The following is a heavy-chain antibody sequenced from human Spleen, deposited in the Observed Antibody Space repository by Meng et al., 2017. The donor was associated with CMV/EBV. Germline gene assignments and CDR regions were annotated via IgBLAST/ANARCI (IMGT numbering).Heavy chain of an antibody. Sequence: GESLKISCAASEFTFSNFAMSWVRQAPGRGLAWVSAITASGGSTYYADSVKGRFTVSRANAKNTLYLQMNSLRAEDTAVYYCAKAFSASWYREYYDDWGQGTLVTVSS. CDR2: ITASGGST. D-gene: IGHD6-13*01. J-gene: IGHJ4*02. CDR1: EFTFSNFA. CDR3: AKAFSASWYREYYDD. V-gene: IGHV3-23*01.